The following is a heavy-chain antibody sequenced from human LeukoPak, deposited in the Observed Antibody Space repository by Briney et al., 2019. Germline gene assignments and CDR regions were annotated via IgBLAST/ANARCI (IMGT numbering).Heavy chain of an antibody. J-gene: IGHJ5*02. D-gene: IGHD6-13*01. CDR1: GFTFSSYG. CDR3: ARIQKAGSSWYEDWFDP. CDR2: IWYDGSNK. V-gene: IGHV3-33*01. Sequence: GGSLRLSCAASGFTFSSYGMHWVRQAPGKGLEWVAVIWYDGSNKYYADSVKGRFTISRDNSKNTLYLQMNSLRAEDTAVYYCARIQKAGSSWYEDWFDPWGQGTLVTVSS.